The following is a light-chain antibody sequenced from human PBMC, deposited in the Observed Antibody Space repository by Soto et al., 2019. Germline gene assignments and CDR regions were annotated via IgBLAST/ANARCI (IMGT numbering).Light chain of an antibody. CDR3: LEYNSYLIYT. CDR1: RSISVY. CDR2: YEX. Sequence: IDMTQSPSSLSASLGDRVTFAXRASRSISVYFNWYHQKPAXXTKIXXXYEXSLRSAVPSRFRGSGSGKDFTLIIIRLQPEAFATYYCLEYNSYLIYTVGQGTKVDNK. J-gene: IGKJ2*01. V-gene: IGKV1-39*01.